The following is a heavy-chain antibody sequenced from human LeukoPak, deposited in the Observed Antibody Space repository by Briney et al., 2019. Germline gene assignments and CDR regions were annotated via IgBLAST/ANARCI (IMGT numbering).Heavy chain of an antibody. CDR2: ISSSSSYI. J-gene: IGHJ5*02. D-gene: IGHD3-16*01. V-gene: IGHV3-21*01. CDR3: ARDQTPIWGRGYNWFDP. CDR1: GFTFSSYS. Sequence: GGSLRLSCAASGFTFSSYSMNWVRQAPGKGLEWVSSISSSSSYIYYADSVKGRFTISRDNAKNSLYLQMNSLRAEDTAVYYCARDQTPIWGRGYNWFDPWGQGTLVTVSS.